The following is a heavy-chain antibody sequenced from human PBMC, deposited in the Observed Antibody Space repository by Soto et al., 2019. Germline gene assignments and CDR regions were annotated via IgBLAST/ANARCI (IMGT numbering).Heavy chain of an antibody. CDR2: ISGSGGST. CDR1: GFTFSSYA. Sequence: EVQLLESGGGWVQPGGSRNLSCAASGFTFSSYAMSWVRQAPGKGLEWVSAISGSGGSTYYADSVKGGFTIPRDNSKNTLYMQMNRLRAEDTAVHYCAKASRDGYNSRDDYWGQGTLGTVSS. V-gene: IGHV3-23*01. J-gene: IGHJ4*02. D-gene: IGHD1-1*01. CDR3: AKASRDGYNSRDDY.